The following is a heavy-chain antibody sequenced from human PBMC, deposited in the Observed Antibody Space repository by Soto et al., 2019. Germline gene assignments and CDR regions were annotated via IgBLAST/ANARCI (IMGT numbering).Heavy chain of an antibody. V-gene: IGHV3-9*01. CDR1: GFTFDDYA. CDR2: ISWNSGSI. D-gene: IGHD3-10*01. CDR3: AAWFGGCYCFYY. Sequence: SLRLSCAASGFTFDDYAMHWVRQAPGKGLEWVSGISWNSGSIGYADSVKGRFTTSRDNAKNSLYLQRNSLRAEDTAWYYFAAWFGGCYCFYYWGQGPRVSVSS. J-gene: IGHJ4*02.